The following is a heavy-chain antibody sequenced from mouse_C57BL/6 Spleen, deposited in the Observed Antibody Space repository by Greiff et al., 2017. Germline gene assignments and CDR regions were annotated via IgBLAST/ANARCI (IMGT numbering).Heavy chain of an antibody. CDR3: GRGDYGDGDYVAMGD. CDR2: IHPNSGSP. CDR1: GYTFTSYW. Sequence: QVQLQQPGAELVKPGASVKLSCKASGYTFTSYWMHWVKQRPGQGLEWIGMIHPNSGSPNYNKKFKRKATLAVDKSSSTSSMQLSSLTSEDSAVYYCGRGDYGDGDYVAMGDWGQVISVSVSS. V-gene: IGHV1-64*01. D-gene: IGHD2-13*01. J-gene: IGHJ4*01.